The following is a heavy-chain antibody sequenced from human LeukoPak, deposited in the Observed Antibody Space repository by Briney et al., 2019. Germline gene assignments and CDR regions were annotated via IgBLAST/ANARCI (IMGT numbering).Heavy chain of an antibody. CDR1: GGSFSGYY. D-gene: IGHD1-26*01. CDR3: ARVVGGTSWFDP. Sequence: SETLSLTCAVHGGSFSGYYWTWIRQPPGKGLEWIGEINHSGRTNYNPSLKSRVTISVDTSENQFSLKVSSVTAADTAVYYCARVVGGTSWFDPWGQGTLVTVSS. CDR2: INHSGRT. J-gene: IGHJ5*02. V-gene: IGHV4-34*01.